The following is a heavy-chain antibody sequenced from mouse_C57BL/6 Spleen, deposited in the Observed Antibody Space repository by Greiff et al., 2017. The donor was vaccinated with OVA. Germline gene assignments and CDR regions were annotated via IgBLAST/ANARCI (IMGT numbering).Heavy chain of an antibody. J-gene: IGHJ3*01. CDR3: ADYYGSPFAY. Sequence: VQLQQSGPVLVKPGASVKMSCKASGYTFTDYYMNWVKQSHGKSLEWIGVINPYNGGTSYNQKFKGKATLTVDKSSSTAYMELNSLTSEDSAVYYCADYYGSPFAYWGQGTLVTVSA. CDR1: GYTFTDYY. D-gene: IGHD1-1*01. CDR2: INPYNGGT. V-gene: IGHV1-19*01.